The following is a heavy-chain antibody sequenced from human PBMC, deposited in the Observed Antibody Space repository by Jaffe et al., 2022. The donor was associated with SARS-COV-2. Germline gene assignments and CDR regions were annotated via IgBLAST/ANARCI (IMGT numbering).Heavy chain of an antibody. J-gene: IGHJ3*02. CDR3: ANLAAADAFDI. V-gene: IGHV3-9*01. Sequence: EVQLVESGGGLVQPGRSLRLSCAASGFTFDDYAMHWVRQAPGKGLEWVSGISWNSGSIGYADSVKGRFTISRDNAKNSLYLQMNSLRAEDTALYYCANLAAADAFDIWGQGTMVTVSS. CDR1: GFTFDDYA. CDR2: ISWNSGSI. D-gene: IGHD6-13*01.